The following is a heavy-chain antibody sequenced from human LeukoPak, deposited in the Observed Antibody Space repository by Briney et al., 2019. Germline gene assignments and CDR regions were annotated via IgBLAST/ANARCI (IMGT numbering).Heavy chain of an antibody. V-gene: IGHV3-23*01. CDR2: ISGSGGST. D-gene: IGHD3-10*02. Sequence: GGSLRLSCAASGFTFSSYAMSWVRQAPGKGLEWVSAISGSGGSTYYADSVKGRFTISRDNAKNSLYLQMNSLRAEDTAVYYCARDLSVRGAKDYWGQGTLVTVSS. CDR1: GFTFSSYA. CDR3: ARDLSVRGAKDY. J-gene: IGHJ4*02.